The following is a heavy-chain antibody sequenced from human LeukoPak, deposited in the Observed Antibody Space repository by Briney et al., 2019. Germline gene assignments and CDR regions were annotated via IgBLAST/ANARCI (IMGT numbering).Heavy chain of an antibody. CDR3: ARALVPGAYYGMDV. D-gene: IGHD2-8*02. CDR1: GYTFTTFY. V-gene: IGHV1-46*01. Sequence: ASVKVSCKASGYTFTTFYIHWVRQAPGQGLEWMGIMNPSGGTTTYAQKFQGRVTMARDTSTSTLYMELSSLRSEDTAVYYCARALVPGAYYGMDVWGQGTTVTVSS. CDR2: MNPSGGTT. J-gene: IGHJ6*02.